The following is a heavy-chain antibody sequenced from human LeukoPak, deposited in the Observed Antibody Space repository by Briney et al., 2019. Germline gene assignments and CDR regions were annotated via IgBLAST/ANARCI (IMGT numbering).Heavy chain of an antibody. CDR1: GGTVRRFG. CDR3: ARGGIYYDSSDEAFDI. D-gene: IGHD3-22*01. J-gene: IGHJ3*02. V-gene: IGHV1-69*13. CDR2: IIPIFGTT. Sequence: SVKVSCKASGGTVRRFGISWVRQAPGQGLEWRGGIIPIFGTTSYVQKFQGRVTINADESTSTAYMELSSLRSEDTAVYYCARGGIYYDSSDEAFDIWGQGTMVTVSS.